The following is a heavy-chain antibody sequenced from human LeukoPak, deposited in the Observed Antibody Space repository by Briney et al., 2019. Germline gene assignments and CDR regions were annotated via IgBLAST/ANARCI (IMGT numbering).Heavy chain of an antibody. Sequence: GGSLRLSCAASGFTFDDYGMSWVRQAPGKGLEWVSGINWNGGSTGYADSVKGRFTISRDNSKNTLYLQMNSLRAEDTAVYYCASDPGYRTLEYYFDYWGQGTLVTVSS. CDR2: INWNGGST. D-gene: IGHD1-14*01. CDR3: ASDPGYRTLEYYFDY. V-gene: IGHV3-20*04. J-gene: IGHJ4*02. CDR1: GFTFDDYG.